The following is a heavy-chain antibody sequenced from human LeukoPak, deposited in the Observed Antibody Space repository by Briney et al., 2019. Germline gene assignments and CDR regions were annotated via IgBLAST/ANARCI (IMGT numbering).Heavy chain of an antibody. J-gene: IGHJ4*02. D-gene: IGHD2-2*01. V-gene: IGHV3-7*01. CDR2: IKEDGSEK. Sequence: PGGSPRLSCAASGFTFSRYWMNWVRQAPRKGLEWVASIKEDGSEKSYVDSVKGRFTISRDNAKNSLYLQMNSLRAEDTAIYYCVSCGTTTCIIRFDHWGQGTLVTVSS. CDR1: GFTFSRYW. CDR3: VSCGTTTCIIRFDH.